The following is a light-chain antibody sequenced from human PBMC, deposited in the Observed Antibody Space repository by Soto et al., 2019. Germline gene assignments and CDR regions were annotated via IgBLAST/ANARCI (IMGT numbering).Light chain of an antibody. Sequence: DIQMTQSPSTLSASVGDRVMITCRASQSVGSWLAWYQQKPGKAPKFLIYDASTLESGVPSRFSGSGFGTEFSLTISSLQPDDFGSYYCQHMRTFGQGTKVDIK. J-gene: IGKJ1*01. V-gene: IGKV1-5*01. CDR2: DAS. CDR3: QHMRT. CDR1: QSVGSW.